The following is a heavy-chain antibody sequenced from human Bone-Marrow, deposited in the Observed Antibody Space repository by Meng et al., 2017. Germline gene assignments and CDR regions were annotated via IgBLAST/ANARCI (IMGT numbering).Heavy chain of an antibody. V-gene: IGHV1-18*04. CDR3: ATRGNPYLDR. J-gene: IGHJ4*02. Sequence: VVQLGAEVKRPGASWNVPCKVSDYALTSAGFSWVRQAPGQGLQGMGWINIYNGITNYGRNFQGRVTLTTDTSTSTGYMELSSLTSDDTAVYYCATRGNPYLDRWGQGTLVTVSS. CDR2: INIYNGIT. CDR1: DYALTSAG.